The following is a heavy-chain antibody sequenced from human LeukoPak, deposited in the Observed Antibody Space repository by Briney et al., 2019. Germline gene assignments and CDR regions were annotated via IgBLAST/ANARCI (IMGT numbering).Heavy chain of an antibody. J-gene: IGHJ4*02. CDR2: IYYSGNT. D-gene: IGHD3-10*01. Sequence: PSETLSLTCTVLGGSISSYYWSWFRQPPGKGLEWIGDIYYSGNTNYNPSLKSRVTISVGTSTIQSSLKLSSVTAADTAVYYCARGRGYGSGSPLDYWGQGTLVTVSS. V-gene: IGHV4-59*01. CDR1: GGSISSYY. CDR3: ARGRGYGSGSPLDY.